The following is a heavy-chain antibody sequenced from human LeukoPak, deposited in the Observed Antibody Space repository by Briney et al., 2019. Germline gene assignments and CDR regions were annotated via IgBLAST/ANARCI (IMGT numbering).Heavy chain of an antibody. CDR3: APGGGSYPFDY. Sequence: TSETLSLTCAVYGGSFSGYYWSWIRQPPGKGLEWIGEINHSGSTNYNPSLKSRVTISVDTSKNQFSLKLSSVTAADTAVYYCAPGGGSYPFDYWGQGTLVTVSS. D-gene: IGHD1-26*01. J-gene: IGHJ4*02. V-gene: IGHV4-34*01. CDR2: INHSGST. CDR1: GGSFSGYY.